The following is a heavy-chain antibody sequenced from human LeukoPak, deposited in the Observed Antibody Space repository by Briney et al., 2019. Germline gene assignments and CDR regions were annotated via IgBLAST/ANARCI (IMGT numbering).Heavy chain of an antibody. CDR3: PRLGRWSVSGYNWFDP. Sequence: SETLSLTCTVSGGSISSYYWSWIRQPPGKGLEWIGYIYTSGSTNYNPSLKSRVTISVDTSKNQFSLKLSSVTAADTAVYYCPRLGRWSVSGYNWFDPWGQGTLVTVSS. CDR2: IYTSGST. J-gene: IGHJ5*02. D-gene: IGHD4-23*01. V-gene: IGHV4-4*09. CDR1: GGSISSYY.